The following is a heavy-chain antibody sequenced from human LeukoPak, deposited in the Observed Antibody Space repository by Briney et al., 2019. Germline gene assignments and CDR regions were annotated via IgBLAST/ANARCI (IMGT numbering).Heavy chain of an antibody. Sequence: QPGGSLRLSCAASGFTFSSYAMSWVRQAPGKGLEWVSAISGSGGSTYYADSVKGRFTISRDNSKNTLYLQMNSLRAEDTAVYYCAKDPDPSYSGSYEAESWGQGTLVTVSS. J-gene: IGHJ4*02. CDR3: AKDPDPSYSGSYEAES. D-gene: IGHD1-26*01. CDR1: GFTFSSYA. CDR2: ISGSGGST. V-gene: IGHV3-23*01.